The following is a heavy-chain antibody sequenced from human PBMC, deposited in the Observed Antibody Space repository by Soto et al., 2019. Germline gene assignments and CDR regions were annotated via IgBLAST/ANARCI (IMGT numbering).Heavy chain of an antibody. CDR3: ARGSGWLDY. J-gene: IGHJ4*02. Sequence: SETLSLTCTVSGGSISSSSYYWGWIRQPPGRGLEWIGSIYYGGSAYYNPSLEARVTMSVDASKNLVSLNLRSVTAADTARYYCARGSGWLDYWGPGSLVTVSS. D-gene: IGHD6-19*01. V-gene: IGHV4-39*07. CDR2: IYYGGSA. CDR1: GGSISSSSYY.